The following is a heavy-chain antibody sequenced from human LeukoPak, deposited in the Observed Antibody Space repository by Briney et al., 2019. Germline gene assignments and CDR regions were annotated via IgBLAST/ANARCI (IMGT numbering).Heavy chain of an antibody. D-gene: IGHD3-3*01. V-gene: IGHV3-33*01. J-gene: IGHJ6*02. CDR1: GFTFSSYG. Sequence: GGSLRLSCAASGFTFSSYGMHWVRQAPGKGLEWVAVIWYDGSNKYYADSVKGRSTISRDNSKNTLYLQMNSLRAEDTAVYYCARVDDFWSGYVHPVYYGMDVWGQGTTVTVSS. CDR2: IWYDGSNK. CDR3: ARVDDFWSGYVHPVYYGMDV.